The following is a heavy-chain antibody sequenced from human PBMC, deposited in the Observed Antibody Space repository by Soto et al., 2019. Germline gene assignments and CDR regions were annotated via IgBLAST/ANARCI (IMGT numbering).Heavy chain of an antibody. V-gene: IGHV3-33*07. CDR1: GGRFSSYA. CDR2: IWYDGSNK. J-gene: IGHJ4*02. Sequence: GGSLRLSCAASGGRFSSYAMYWFRQPPGKGLEWVAVIWYDGSNKYYADSVKGRFTISRDNSKNTLYLQMNSLRAEDTAVYYCARNRLRWELLGSFDYWGQGTLVTVSS. CDR3: ARNRLRWELLGSFDY. D-gene: IGHD1-26*01.